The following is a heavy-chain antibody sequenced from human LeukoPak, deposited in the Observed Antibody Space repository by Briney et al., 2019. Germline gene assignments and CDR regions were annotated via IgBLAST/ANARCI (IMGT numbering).Heavy chain of an antibody. J-gene: IGHJ4*02. D-gene: IGHD5-18*01. V-gene: IGHV1-24*01. CDR1: GYTLTELS. CDR2: FDPEDGET. CDR3: ASGYSYLYYFDY. Sequence: ASVKVSCKVSGYTLTELSMHWVRQAPGKGLEWMGGFDPEDGETIYAQKFQGRVTMTRNTSISTAYMELSSLRSEDTAVYYCASGYSYLYYFDYWGQGTLVTVSS.